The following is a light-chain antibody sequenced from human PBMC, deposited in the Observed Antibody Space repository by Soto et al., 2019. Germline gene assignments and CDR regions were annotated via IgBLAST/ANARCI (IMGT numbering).Light chain of an antibody. J-gene: IGKJ1*01. CDR2: KAS. CDR1: QSISNW. V-gene: IGKV1-5*03. CDR3: QQYDTYPRT. Sequence: DIQMTQSPSTLSASVGDRVTITCRASQSISNWLAWYQQKPGKAPKLLIFKASTLESGVPSRCSGSGSGTEFTLNISSLQPDDFATYHCQQYDTYPRTFGQGPKVDIK.